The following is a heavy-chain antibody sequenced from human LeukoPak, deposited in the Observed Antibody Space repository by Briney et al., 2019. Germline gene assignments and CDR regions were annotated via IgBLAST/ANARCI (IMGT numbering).Heavy chain of an antibody. D-gene: IGHD4-17*01. CDR2: IYHSGST. Sequence: SGTLSLTCAVSGGSISSSNWWSWVRQPPGKGLEWIGEIYHSGSTNYNPSLKGRVTISVDKSKNQFSLKLSSVTAADTAVYYCARATGDDYGDYGMDVWGQGTTVTVSS. CDR3: ARATGDDYGDYGMDV. J-gene: IGHJ6*02. V-gene: IGHV4-4*02. CDR1: GGSISSSNW.